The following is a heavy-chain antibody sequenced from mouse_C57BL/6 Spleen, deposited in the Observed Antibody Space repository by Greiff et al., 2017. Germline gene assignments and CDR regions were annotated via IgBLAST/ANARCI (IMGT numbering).Heavy chain of an antibody. Sequence: QVQLQQSGPGLVAPSQSLSITCTVSGFSLTSYAISWVRQPPGKGLEWLGVIWTGGGTNYNSALKSRLSISKDNSKSQVFLKMNSLQTDDTARYYCARNSGSSGYLYYFDYWGQGTTLTVSS. CDR2: IWTGGGT. D-gene: IGHD3-2*02. J-gene: IGHJ2*01. CDR1: GFSLTSYA. V-gene: IGHV2-9-1*01. CDR3: ARNSGSSGYLYYFDY.